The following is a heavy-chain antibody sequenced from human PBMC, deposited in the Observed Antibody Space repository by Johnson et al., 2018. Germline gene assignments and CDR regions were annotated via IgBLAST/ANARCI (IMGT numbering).Heavy chain of an antibody. CDR3: TKAGHFVWDYMDV. Sequence: QVQLVQSGAEVKKPGASVKVSCKASGYTFTSYYMHWVRQAPGQGLEWMGIINPSGGSTSYAQKFPGRVTMTRDTSTSTVYMELSSLRSEDTAVYYCTKAGHFVWDYMDVWGEGTTVTVSS. CDR1: GYTFTSYY. J-gene: IGHJ6*03. CDR2: INPSGGST. V-gene: IGHV1-46*01. D-gene: IGHD2-8*01.